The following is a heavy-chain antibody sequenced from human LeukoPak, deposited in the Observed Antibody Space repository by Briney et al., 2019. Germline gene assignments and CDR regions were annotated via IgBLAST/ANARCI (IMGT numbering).Heavy chain of an antibody. V-gene: IGHV3-7*01. CDR2: IKQDAGEK. Sequence: GGSLRLSCAASGFTFSNYWMNWVRQAPGKGLEWVANIKQDAGEKYYVDSVKGRFTISRDNAKNSLFLQMNSLRAEDTAVYYCARRNPGMDVWGQGTTVTVSS. J-gene: IGHJ6*02. CDR3: ARRNPGMDV. CDR1: GFTFSNYW. D-gene: IGHD1-14*01.